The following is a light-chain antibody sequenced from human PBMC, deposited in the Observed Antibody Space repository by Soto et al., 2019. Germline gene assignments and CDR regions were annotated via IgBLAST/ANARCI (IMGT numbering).Light chain of an antibody. CDR3: SSYAGSNNRVL. J-gene: IGLJ2*01. CDR1: SSDVGGYDY. V-gene: IGLV2-8*01. CDR2: DVT. Sequence: QSALTQPPSASGSPGQSVTISCTGTSSDVGGYDYVSWYQQRPGKAPKVIIYDVTKRPSGVPDRFSASKSGNTASLTVSGLQAEDEADYYCSSYAGSNNRVLFGGGTKLIVL.